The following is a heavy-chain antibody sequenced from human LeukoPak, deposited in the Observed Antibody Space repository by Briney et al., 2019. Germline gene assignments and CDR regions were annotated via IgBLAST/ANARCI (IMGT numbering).Heavy chain of an antibody. CDR3: ARGGESGYDT. D-gene: IGHD5-12*01. CDR2: IYSTGNT. Sequence: PSETLSLTCTVSGGSISSSSNYWGWIRQPPGKGLEWIGTIYSTGNTYYNPSLKSRLTISVDTSKNQFSLKLSSVTAADTAVYYCARGGESGYDTWGQGSLVTVSS. J-gene: IGHJ5*02. V-gene: IGHV4-39*01. CDR1: GGSISSSSNY.